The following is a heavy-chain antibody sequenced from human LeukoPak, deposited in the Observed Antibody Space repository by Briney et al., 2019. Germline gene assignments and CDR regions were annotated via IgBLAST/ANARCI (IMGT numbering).Heavy chain of an antibody. J-gene: IGHJ3*02. CDR2: IKQDGSEK. Sequence: GGSLRLSCAASEFTFSGYWMSWVRQAPGKGLEWVANIKQDGSEKYYVDSVKCRFTISRDNAKNSLYLQMKSLRAEDTAVYYCARDYREDIVLMVYATDAFDIWGQGTMVTVSS. D-gene: IGHD2-8*01. V-gene: IGHV3-7*01. CDR3: ARDYREDIVLMVYATDAFDI. CDR1: EFTFSGYW.